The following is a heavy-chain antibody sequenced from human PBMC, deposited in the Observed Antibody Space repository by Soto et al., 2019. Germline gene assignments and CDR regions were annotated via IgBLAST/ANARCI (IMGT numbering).Heavy chain of an antibody. CDR1: GFSIDDFA. CDR3: AKDNPGRYGDYEFTWFEP. CDR2: ISWDSGKI. J-gene: IGHJ5*02. D-gene: IGHD4-17*01. V-gene: IGHV3-9*01. Sequence: GGSLRLSLAASGFSIDDFAMHWVRQAPGKGLEWVSSISWDSGKIGYADSVTGRFSVSRDNAKNSLFLQMSSLKPEDTAFYFCAKDNPGRYGDYEFTWFEPSDREPWSPSPQ.